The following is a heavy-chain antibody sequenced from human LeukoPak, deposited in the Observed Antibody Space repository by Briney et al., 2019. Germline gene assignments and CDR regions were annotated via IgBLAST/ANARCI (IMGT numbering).Heavy chain of an antibody. Sequence: PSETLSLTCTVSGYSISSGYYWGWIRQPPGKGLEWIGSIYHSGSTYYNPSIKSRVTISVDTSKNQFSLKLSSVTAADTAVYYCARAYCSSTSCYDMDVWGKGTTVTVSS. CDR1: GYSISSGYY. CDR3: ARAYCSSTSCYDMDV. CDR2: IYHSGST. V-gene: IGHV4-38-2*02. D-gene: IGHD2-2*01. J-gene: IGHJ6*03.